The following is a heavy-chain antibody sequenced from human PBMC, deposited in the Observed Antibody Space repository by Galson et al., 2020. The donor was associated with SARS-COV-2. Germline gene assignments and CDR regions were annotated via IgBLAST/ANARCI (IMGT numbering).Heavy chain of an antibody. D-gene: IGHD4-17*01. CDR1: AFTFSSYG. V-gene: IGHV3-33*01. CDR3: ARAPYGDYVDIAFDI. Sequence: GGSLRLSCAASAFTFSSYGMHWVRQAPGKGPERVAVIWYDGSNKYYADSVKGRFTISRDNSKNTLYLQMNSLRAEDTAVYYCARAPYGDYVDIAFDIWGQGTMVTVSS. CDR2: IWYDGSNK. J-gene: IGHJ3*02.